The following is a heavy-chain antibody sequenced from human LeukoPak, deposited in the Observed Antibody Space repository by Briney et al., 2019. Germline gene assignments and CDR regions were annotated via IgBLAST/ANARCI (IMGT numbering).Heavy chain of an antibody. CDR1: GGTFSSYA. V-gene: IGHV1-69*04. Sequence: GSSVKVSCKASGGTFSSYAISWVRQAPGQGLEWMGRIIPILGIANYAQKFQGRVTITADKSTSTAYMELSSLRSEDTAVYYCARHGGSSSYYYYMDVWGKGTTVTVSS. D-gene: IGHD6-6*01. CDR2: IIPILGIA. J-gene: IGHJ6*03. CDR3: ARHGGSSSYYYYMDV.